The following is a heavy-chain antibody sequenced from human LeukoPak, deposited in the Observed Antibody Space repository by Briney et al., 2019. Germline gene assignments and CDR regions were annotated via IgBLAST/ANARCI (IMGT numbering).Heavy chain of an antibody. J-gene: IGHJ4*02. CDR3: TIEGYSRSWYFDY. D-gene: IGHD6-13*01. CDR2: IKSKTDGGTT. Sequence: GGSLRLSCAASGFTFSNAWMSWVRQAPGKGLEWVGRIKSKTDGGTTDYAAPVKGRFTISRDDSKNTLYLQMNSLKTEDTAVYYCTIEGYSRSWYFDYWGQGTLVTVSS. V-gene: IGHV3-15*01. CDR1: GFTFSNAW.